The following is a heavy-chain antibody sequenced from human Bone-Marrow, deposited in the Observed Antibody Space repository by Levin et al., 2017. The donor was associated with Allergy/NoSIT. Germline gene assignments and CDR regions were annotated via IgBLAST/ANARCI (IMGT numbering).Heavy chain of an antibody. D-gene: IGHD3-10*01. Sequence: PSQTLSLTCAVYGGSFSGFYWSWIRQPPGKGLEWIGDINHSGRTDYNPSLTSRVSISVDTSRNQFSLKVTSVTAADTAVYYCARAVVRSTMFTYGYPPRFLYCDYWGQGALVTVSS. CDR1: GGSFSGFY. CDR2: INHSGRT. V-gene: IGHV4-34*01. CDR3: ARAVVRSTMFTYGYPPRFLYCDY. J-gene: IGHJ4*02.